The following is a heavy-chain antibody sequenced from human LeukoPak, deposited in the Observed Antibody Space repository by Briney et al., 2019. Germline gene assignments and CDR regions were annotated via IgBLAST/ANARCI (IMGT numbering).Heavy chain of an antibody. CDR3: ARHCSSTSRYWGQTNWFDP. CDR2: IYYSGST. V-gene: IGHV4-59*08. J-gene: IGHJ5*02. Sequence: SETLSLTCTVSGGSISSYYWSWIRQPPGKGLEWIGYIYYSGSTNYNPSLKSRVTISVDTSKNQFSLKLSSVTAADTAVYYCARHCSSTSRYWGQTNWFDPWGQGTLVTVSS. CDR1: GGSISSYY. D-gene: IGHD2-2*01.